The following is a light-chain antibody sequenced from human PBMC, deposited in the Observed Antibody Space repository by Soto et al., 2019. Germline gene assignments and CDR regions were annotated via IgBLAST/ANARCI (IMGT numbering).Light chain of an antibody. CDR3: QQYGSSRT. CDR2: GAS. Sequence: EIVLTQSPGTLSLSPGERATLSCRASQSFSSSYLAWYQQKPGQAPRLLIYGASSRATGIPDRFSGSGSGTDFTLTISRLEPEDFAVYYCQQYGSSRTFGRGTKVDIK. J-gene: IGKJ1*01. V-gene: IGKV3-20*01. CDR1: QSFSSSY.